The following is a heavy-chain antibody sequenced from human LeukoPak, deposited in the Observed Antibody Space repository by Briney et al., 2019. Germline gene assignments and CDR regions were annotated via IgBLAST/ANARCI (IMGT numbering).Heavy chain of an antibody. J-gene: IGHJ4*02. CDR2: IHYSGST. V-gene: IGHV4-39*01. CDR1: GGSISSSSYY. D-gene: IGHD3-3*01. Sequence: SETLSLTCTVSGGSISSSSYYWGWIRQPPGKGLEWIGSIHYSGSTYYNPSLKSRVTISVDTSKNQFSLKLSSVTAADTAVYYCARLPSYGRRFLEWSRAYWGQGTLVTVSS. CDR3: ARLPSYGRRFLEWSRAY.